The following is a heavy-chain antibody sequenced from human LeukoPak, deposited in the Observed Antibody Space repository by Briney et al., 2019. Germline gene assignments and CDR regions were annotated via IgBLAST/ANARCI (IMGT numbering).Heavy chain of an antibody. CDR1: DCSISNYY. CDR3: ARHLRFGKSWYIDY. D-gene: IGHD6-13*01. V-gene: IGHV4-59*08. J-gene: IGHJ4*02. Sequence: PSETLSLTCTVSDCSISNYYWSWIRQPPERGLEWIGNIYYTGNTNYSPSLKRRVTISLDPSTNHFSLMETSVTAADTAVYYCARHLRFGKSWYIDYWSQGVLVTVSS. CDR2: IYYTGNT.